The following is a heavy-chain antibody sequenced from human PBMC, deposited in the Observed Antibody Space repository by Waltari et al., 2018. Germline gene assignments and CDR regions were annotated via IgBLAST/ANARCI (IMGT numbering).Heavy chain of an antibody. D-gene: IGHD3-16*01. V-gene: IGHV4-59*01. CDR1: GGSISSYY. Sequence: QVQLQESGPGLVKPSETLSLTCTVSGGSISSYYWSWIRQPPGKGLEWIGYIYYSGSTNSNPSLKSRVTISVDTSKNQFSLKLSSVTAADTAVYYCALGELFNWFDPWGQGTLVTVSS. CDR3: ALGELFNWFDP. J-gene: IGHJ5*02. CDR2: IYYSGST.